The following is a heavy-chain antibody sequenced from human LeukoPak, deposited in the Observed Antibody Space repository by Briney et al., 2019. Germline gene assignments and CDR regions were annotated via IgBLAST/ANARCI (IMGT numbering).Heavy chain of an antibody. D-gene: IGHD1-20*01. V-gene: IGHV1-69*06. CDR2: IIPIFGTA. CDR3: ARDRTRRITGDYEYYFDY. J-gene: IGHJ4*02. Sequence: ASVKVSCKASGGTFSSYAISWVRQAPGQGLEWMGGIIPIFGTANYAQKFQGRVTITADKSTSTAYMELSSLRSEDTAVYYCARDRTRRITGDYEYYFDYWGQGTLVTVSS. CDR1: GGTFSSYA.